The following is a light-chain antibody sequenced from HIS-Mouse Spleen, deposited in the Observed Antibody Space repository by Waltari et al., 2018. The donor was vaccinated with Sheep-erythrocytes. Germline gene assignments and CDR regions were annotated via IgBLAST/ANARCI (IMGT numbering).Light chain of an antibody. V-gene: IGKV4-1*01. CDR1: QSVLYSSNNKNY. CDR2: WAS. CDR3: QQYYSTLT. J-gene: IGKJ4*01. Sequence: DIVMTQSPDSLGVFLGERATINCKCSQSVLYSSNNKNYLAWYQQKPGQPPKLLIYWASTRESGVPDRFSGSGSGTDFTLTISSLQAEDVAVYYCQQYYSTLTFGGGTKVEIK.